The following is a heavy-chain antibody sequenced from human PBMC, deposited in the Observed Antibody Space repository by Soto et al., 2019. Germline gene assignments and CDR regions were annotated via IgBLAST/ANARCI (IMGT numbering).Heavy chain of an antibody. J-gene: IGHJ6*02. CDR1: GYTFTSYD. CDR3: ARGGGAISGSYRAYYYYYGMDV. D-gene: IGHD1-26*01. V-gene: IGHV1-8*01. Sequence: EAAVKFSCKASGYTFTSYDINWVRQATGQGLEWMGWMNPNSGNTVYAQKFQGRVTMTRNTSISTAYMELSSLRSEDTAVYYCARGGGAISGSYRAYYYYYGMDVWGQGTTVTVSS. CDR2: MNPNSGNT.